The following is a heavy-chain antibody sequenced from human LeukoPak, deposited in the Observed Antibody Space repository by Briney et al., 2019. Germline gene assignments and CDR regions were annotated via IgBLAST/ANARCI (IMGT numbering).Heavy chain of an antibody. CDR1: EFTFSDYY. V-gene: IGHV3-30*02. Sequence: GGSLRLSCAASEFTFSDYYMSWIRQAPGKGLEWVAFIRYDGSNKYYADSVKGRFTISRDNSKNTLYVQMNSLRGEDTAVYYCAKDRGSSWYTAFDYWGQGTLVTVSS. D-gene: IGHD6-13*01. CDR2: IRYDGSNK. J-gene: IGHJ4*02. CDR3: AKDRGSSWYTAFDY.